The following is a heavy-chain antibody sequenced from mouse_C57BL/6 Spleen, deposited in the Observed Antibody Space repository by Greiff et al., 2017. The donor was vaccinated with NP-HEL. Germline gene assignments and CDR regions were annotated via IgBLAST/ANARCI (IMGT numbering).Heavy chain of an antibody. J-gene: IGHJ3*01. V-gene: IGHV3-6*01. D-gene: IGHD3-2*02. CDR1: GYSITSGYY. CDR2: ISYDGSN. Sequence: VQLQQSGPGLVKPSQSLSLTCSVTGYSITSGYYWNWIRQFPGNKLEWMGYISYDGSNNYNPSLKNRISITRDTSKNQFFLKLNSVTTEDTATYYCASWGSSGYVAYWGQGTLVTVSA. CDR3: ASWGSSGYVAY.